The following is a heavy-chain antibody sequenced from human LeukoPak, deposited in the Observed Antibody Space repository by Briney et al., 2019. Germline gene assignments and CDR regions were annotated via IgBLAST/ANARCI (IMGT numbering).Heavy chain of an antibody. CDR3: ARERERARWGSFDY. V-gene: IGHV1-2*02. CDR2: INPNSGGT. CDR1: GYTFTGYY. Sequence: ASVKVSCKASGYTFTGYYMHWVRQAPGQGLEWMGWINPNSGGTNYAQKFQGRVTMTRDTSISTAYMELSRLRSDDTAVYYCARERERARWGSFDYWGQGTLVTVSS. D-gene: IGHD7-27*01. J-gene: IGHJ4*02.